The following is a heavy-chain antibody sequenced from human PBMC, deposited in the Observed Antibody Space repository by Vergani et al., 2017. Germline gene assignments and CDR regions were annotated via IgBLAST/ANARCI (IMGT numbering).Heavy chain of an antibody. CDR3: ARDDAFPRGGIEF. J-gene: IGHJ1*01. V-gene: IGHV3-30*03. CDR1: RLTFDAWG. D-gene: IGHD1-14*01. Sequence: QAQSVESGGGVVRPGKSLRLSCVDSRLTFDAWGMHWVRRAPGKGLEWVATITSNGNEKDYADSVKARFFISRDNSKKTHFLQINLLTLEDTAVYYCARDDAFPRGGIEFRVQGTLVTVSS. CDR2: ITSNGNEK.